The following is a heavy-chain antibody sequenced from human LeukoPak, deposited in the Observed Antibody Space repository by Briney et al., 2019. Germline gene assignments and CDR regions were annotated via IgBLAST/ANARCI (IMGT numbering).Heavy chain of an antibody. V-gene: IGHV5-51*01. CDR2: IYSGDSYT. D-gene: IGHD2-2*01. CDR3: ATHLGYCSSTGCQGYNYYYGMDV. J-gene: IGHJ6*02. CDR1: GDSLSTYW. Sequence: GESLKISCKGSGDSLSTYWIAWVGQMPGEGPEWVGVIYSGDSYTRYSPSFQGQVTISADKSISTAYLQWSSLKASDTAMYYCATHLGYCSSTGCQGYNYYYGMDVWGQGTTVTVSS.